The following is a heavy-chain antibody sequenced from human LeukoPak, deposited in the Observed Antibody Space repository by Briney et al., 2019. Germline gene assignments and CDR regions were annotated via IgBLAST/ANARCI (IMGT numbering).Heavy chain of an antibody. J-gene: IGHJ6*01. V-gene: IGHV3-33*06. D-gene: IGHD6-19*01. CDR3: AKAVAATGHYYFGMDV. CDR2: IWFDGSKK. Sequence: PGGSLRPSCIASGFTFSSYGMHWVRPAPGKGLEWVAAIWFDGSKKFYAVSVKGRLTISRDNSESTLYLQMNSLRAEDTAVYYCAKAVAATGHYYFGMDVWGQGATVTVSS. CDR1: GFTFSSYG.